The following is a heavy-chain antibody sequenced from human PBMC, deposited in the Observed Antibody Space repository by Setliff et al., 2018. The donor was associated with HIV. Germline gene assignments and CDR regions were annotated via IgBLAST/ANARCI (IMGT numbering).Heavy chain of an antibody. D-gene: IGHD5-12*01. J-gene: IGHJ4*02. CDR1: GFTFGDYA. CDR3: ARDWRSGYDLNFDY. V-gene: IGHV3-49*04. CDR2: IRTQPYGVTT. Sequence: GGSLRLSCTTSGFTFGDYAFSWVRQAPGKGLEWVGLIRTQPYGVTTEYAASVKGRFTISRDNAKNSLYLQMNSLRAEDTAMYYCARDWRSGYDLNFDYWGQGMLVTVSS.